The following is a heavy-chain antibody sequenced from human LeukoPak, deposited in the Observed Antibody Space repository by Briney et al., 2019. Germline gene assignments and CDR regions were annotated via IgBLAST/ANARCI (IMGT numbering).Heavy chain of an antibody. CDR1: GFTFSYYG. CDR3: AKDTTYGSGSYYKVDY. V-gene: IGHV3-30*02. D-gene: IGHD3-10*01. J-gene: IGHJ4*02. CDR2: IRYDGSIK. Sequence: GGSLRLSCTASGFTFSYYGMHWVRQAPGKGLEWVAFIRYDGSIKYYADSVKGRFTISRDDSKNTLYLQMNTLRAEDTAVYYCAKDTTYGSGSYYKVDYWGQGNLVTASS.